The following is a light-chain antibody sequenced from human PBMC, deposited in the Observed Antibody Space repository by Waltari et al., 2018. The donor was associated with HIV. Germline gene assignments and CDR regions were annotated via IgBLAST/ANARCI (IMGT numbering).Light chain of an antibody. J-gene: IGLJ3*02. CDR2: DVS. Sequence: QSALTQPRSVTGSPGQSVTISCTGTSSAVGVYNYVSWYQPHPGKAPKLIISDVSPRPSGVPDRFSGSKSGNTASLTISGLQAEDEAVYYCQSYDRSLSVWVFGGGTKVTVL. V-gene: IGLV2-11*01. CDR1: SSAVGVYNY. CDR3: QSYDRSLSVWV.